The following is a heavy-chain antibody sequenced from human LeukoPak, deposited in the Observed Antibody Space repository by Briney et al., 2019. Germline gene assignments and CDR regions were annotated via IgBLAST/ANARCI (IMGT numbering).Heavy chain of an antibody. V-gene: IGHV5-51*01. CDR1: GYSFTSYW. Sequence: GESLKISCKGSGYSFTSYWIGWVRQMPGKGLEWMGIIYPGDSDTRYSPSFQGQVTISADKSISTAYLQWSSLKASDTAMYYCARLPYSSGWYGYFDYWGQGTLVTVSS. CDR2: IYPGDSDT. J-gene: IGHJ4*02. D-gene: IGHD6-19*01. CDR3: ARLPYSSGWYGYFDY.